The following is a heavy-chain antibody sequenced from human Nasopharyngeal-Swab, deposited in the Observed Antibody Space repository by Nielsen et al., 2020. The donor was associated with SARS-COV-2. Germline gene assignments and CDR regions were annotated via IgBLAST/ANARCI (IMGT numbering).Heavy chain of an antibody. Sequence: GSLRLSCTVSGYSISSGYYWGWIRQPPGKGLEWIGSIYHSGGTYYNPSLKSRVTISVDTSKNQFSLKLSSVTAADTAVYYCAREDYGDYYGMDVWGQGTTVTVSS. CDR3: AREDYGDYYGMDV. V-gene: IGHV4-38-2*02. D-gene: IGHD4-17*01. CDR1: GYSISSGYY. J-gene: IGHJ6*02. CDR2: IYHSGGT.